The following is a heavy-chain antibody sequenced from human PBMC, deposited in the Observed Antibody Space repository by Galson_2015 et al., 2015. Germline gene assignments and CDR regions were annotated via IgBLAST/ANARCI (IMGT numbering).Heavy chain of an antibody. CDR3: ARGEQGYSYGYLYYYYYMDV. CDR2: MNPNSGNT. V-gene: IGHV1-8*01. Sequence: SVKVSCKASGYTFTSYDINWVRQATGQGLEWMGWMNPNSGNTGYAQKFQGRVTMTRNTSISTAYMELSSLRSEDTAVYYCARGEQGYSYGYLYYYYYMDVWGKGTTVTVSS. CDR1: GYTFTSYD. D-gene: IGHD5-18*01. J-gene: IGHJ6*03.